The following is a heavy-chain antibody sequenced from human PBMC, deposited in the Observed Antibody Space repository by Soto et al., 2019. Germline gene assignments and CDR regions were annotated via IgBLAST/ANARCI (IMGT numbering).Heavy chain of an antibody. Sequence: QVHLVQSEAEVKKPGSSVKVSCKASGGTFSSYTVSGVRQAPGQGLEWVGGIIPVFNTTYYAQKFQGRVTILADKSTSTAYMELSNLRSEDTAVYYCARSLGRRWTPYWGQGTLVTVSS. CDR2: IIPVFNTT. CDR1: GGTFSSYT. D-gene: IGHD1-1*01. V-gene: IGHV1-69*06. J-gene: IGHJ4*02. CDR3: ARSLGRRWTPY.